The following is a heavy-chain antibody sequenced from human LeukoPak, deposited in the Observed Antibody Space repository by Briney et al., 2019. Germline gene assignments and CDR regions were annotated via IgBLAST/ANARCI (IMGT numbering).Heavy chain of an antibody. D-gene: IGHD4-17*01. J-gene: IGHJ5*02. CDR3: ASSYGDYDDWFDP. Sequence: GGSLRLSCAASGFTFSSHWMTWVRQAPGMGLEWVANIKHDGSEKYYVDSVKGRFTISRDNAKNSLYLQMNSLRAEDTAVYYCASSYGDYDDWFDPWGQGTLVTVSS. CDR1: GFTFSSHW. V-gene: IGHV3-7*01. CDR2: IKHDGSEK.